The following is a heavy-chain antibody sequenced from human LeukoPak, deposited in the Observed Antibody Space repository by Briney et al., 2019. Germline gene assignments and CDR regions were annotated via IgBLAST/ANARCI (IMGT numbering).Heavy chain of an antibody. CDR1: GFSFSSYA. J-gene: IGHJ4*02. CDR2: LSASGGTT. Sequence: GGSLRLSCAASGFSFSSYAMTWVRQAPGKGLEWVSALSASGGTTYYADSVKGRFTTSRDNSKNTLYLQMNSLRAEDTAVYYCAKPNPYASDWYKDYWGQGTLVTVSS. CDR3: AKPNPYASDWYKDY. D-gene: IGHD1/OR15-1a*01. V-gene: IGHV3-23*01.